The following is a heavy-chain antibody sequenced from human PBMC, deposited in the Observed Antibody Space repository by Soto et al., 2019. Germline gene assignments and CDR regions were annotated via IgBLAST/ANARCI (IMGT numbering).Heavy chain of an antibody. CDR3: ARASRDFYYYMDV. CDR1: GYTFTSYD. J-gene: IGHJ6*03. Sequence: QVQLVQSGAEVKKPGASLKVSCKASGYTFTSYDINWVRQATGQGPEWMGWMNPNSANTGYVQKFQGRVTVTRNTSISTVYMELSSLRSEDTAVYYCARASRDFYYYMDVWGEGTTVTVSS. V-gene: IGHV1-8*01. CDR2: MNPNSANT.